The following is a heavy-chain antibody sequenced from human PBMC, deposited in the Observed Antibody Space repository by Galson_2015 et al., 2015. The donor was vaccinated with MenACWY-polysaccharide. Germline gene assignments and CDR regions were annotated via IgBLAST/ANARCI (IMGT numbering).Heavy chain of an antibody. V-gene: IGHV4-4*02. Sequence: ETLSLTCAVSSGSISSNDWWTWVRQPPGEGLEWIGEVSQSGSTHYNPSLESRVTISVDTSKNQFSLKLSSVTAADTAVYYCARVEKYSGSYYILHWGQGTLVTVSS. CDR3: ARVEKYSGSYYILH. J-gene: IGHJ4*02. D-gene: IGHD1-26*01. CDR2: VSQSGST. CDR1: SGSISSNDW.